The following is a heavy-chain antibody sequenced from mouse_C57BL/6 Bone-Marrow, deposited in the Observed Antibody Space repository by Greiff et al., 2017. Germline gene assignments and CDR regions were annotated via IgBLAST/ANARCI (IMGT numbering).Heavy chain of an antibody. D-gene: IGHD3-2*02. Sequence: EVKLMESGPELVKPGASVKISCKASGYSFTGYYMNWVKQSPEKSLEWIGEINPSTGGTTYNQKFKAKATLTVDKSSSTAYMQLKSLTSEDSAVDYCAREEGPNSQATAYWGQGTLVTVSA. J-gene: IGHJ3*01. CDR2: INPSTGGT. V-gene: IGHV1-42*01. CDR3: AREEGPNSQATAY. CDR1: GYSFTGYY.